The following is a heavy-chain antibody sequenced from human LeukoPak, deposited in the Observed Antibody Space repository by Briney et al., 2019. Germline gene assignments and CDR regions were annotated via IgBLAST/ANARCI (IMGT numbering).Heavy chain of an antibody. Sequence: PSETLSLTCTVSGGSISTYYWSWIRQPPGKGPEWIGYIYYSGSTNYNPSLKSRVTISVDTSKNQFSLKLSSVTAADTAVYYCARRSPGGVFDYRGQGTLVTVSS. D-gene: IGHD2-8*01. CDR3: ARRSPGGVFDY. J-gene: IGHJ4*02. V-gene: IGHV4-59*01. CDR1: GGSISTYY. CDR2: IYYSGST.